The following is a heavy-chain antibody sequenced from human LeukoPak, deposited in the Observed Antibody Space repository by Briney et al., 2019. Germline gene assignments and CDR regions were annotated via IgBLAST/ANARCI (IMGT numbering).Heavy chain of an antibody. D-gene: IGHD6-19*01. Sequence: SQTLSLTCTVSGGSISSGGYYWSWIRQHPGKGLEWIGYIYYSGSTYYNSSLKSRVTISVDTSKNQFSLKLSSVTAADTAVYYCARSGSSGWNTFDYWGQGTLVTVSS. V-gene: IGHV4-31*03. CDR3: ARSGSSGWNTFDY. J-gene: IGHJ4*02. CDR1: GGSISSGGYY. CDR2: IYYSGST.